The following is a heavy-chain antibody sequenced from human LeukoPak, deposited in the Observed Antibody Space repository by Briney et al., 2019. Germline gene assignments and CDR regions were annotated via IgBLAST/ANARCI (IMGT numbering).Heavy chain of an antibody. CDR3: ARGYSSPWDRYFDY. D-gene: IGHD6-19*01. J-gene: IGHJ4*02. CDR1: GFTFSSYW. V-gene: IGHV3-7*01. CDR2: IKQDGSEK. Sequence: GGSLRLSCAASGFTFSSYWMSWVRQAPGKGLEWVANIKQDGSEKYYVDSVKGRFTISRDNAKNLLNLQMNSLRAEDTAVYYCARGYSSPWDRYFDYWGQGTLVTVSS.